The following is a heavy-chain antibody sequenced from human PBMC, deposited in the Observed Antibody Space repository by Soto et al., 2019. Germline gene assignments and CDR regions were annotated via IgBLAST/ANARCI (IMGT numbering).Heavy chain of an antibody. V-gene: IGHV4-59*01. Sequence: QVQLQESGPGLVKPSETLSLTCTVSGGSISSYYWSWIRQPPGKGLEWIGYIYYSGSTNYNPSLTSRVTISVDTSKNRFALKLSSVTAADTAVYSCARDAPDGMDVWGQGTTVTVSS. J-gene: IGHJ6*02. CDR1: GGSISSYY. CDR2: IYYSGST. CDR3: ARDAPDGMDV.